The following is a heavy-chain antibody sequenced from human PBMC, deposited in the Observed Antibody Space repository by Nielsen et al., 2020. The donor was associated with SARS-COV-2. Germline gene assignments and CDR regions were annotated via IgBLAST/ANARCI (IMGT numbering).Heavy chain of an antibody. CDR3: ARGLIAAAGNWFDP. J-gene: IGHJ5*02. CDR2: INWNGGST. CDR1: GFTFDDYG. V-gene: IGHV3-20*01. Sequence: GGSLRLSCAASGFTFDDYGMSWVRQAPGKGLERVSGINWNGGSTGYADSVKGRFTISRDNAKNSLYLQMNSLRAEDTALYHCARGLIAAAGNWFDPWGQGTLVTVSS. D-gene: IGHD6-13*01.